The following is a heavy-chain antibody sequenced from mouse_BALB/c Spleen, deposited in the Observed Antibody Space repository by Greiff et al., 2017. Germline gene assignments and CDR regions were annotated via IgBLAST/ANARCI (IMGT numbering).Heavy chain of an antibody. CDR3: ARGVITTVVPTGDYFDD. V-gene: IGHV14-3*02. CDR2: IDPANGNT. D-gene: IGHD1-1*01. Sequence: EVQLQQSGAELVKPGASVKLSCTASGFNIKDTYMHWVKQRPEQGLEWIGRIDPANGNTKYDPKFQGKATITADTSSNTAYLQLSSLTSEDTAVYYCARGVITTVVPTGDYFDDWGQGTTLTVSS. J-gene: IGHJ2*01. CDR1: GFNIKDTY.